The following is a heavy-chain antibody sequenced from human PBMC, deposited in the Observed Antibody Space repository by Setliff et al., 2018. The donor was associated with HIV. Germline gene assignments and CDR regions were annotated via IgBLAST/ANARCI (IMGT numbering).Heavy chain of an antibody. CDR1: RFDFNNYW. D-gene: IGHD3-10*01. CDR3: ARKLRPGHGVDV. CDR2: IGQDGSEK. J-gene: IGHJ6*02. Sequence: GGSLRLSCAASRFDFNNYWMCWVRQAPGKGLEWVAIIGQDGSEKNYVDSVKGRFTISRDNAKNSMDLQMNSLRAEDTAIYYCARKLRPGHGVDVWGQGTTVTVSS. V-gene: IGHV3-7*01.